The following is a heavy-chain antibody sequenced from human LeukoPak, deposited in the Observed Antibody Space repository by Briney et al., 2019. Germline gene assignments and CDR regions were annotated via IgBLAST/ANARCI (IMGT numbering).Heavy chain of an antibody. CDR3: ARGGYYWSGGRFYFDY. CDR1: GGSVSGTYY. V-gene: IGHV4-61*01. Sequence: PSETLSLTCTVSGGSVSGTYYWSWIRQPPGKGLEWIAYIYHTGSTDSNPSLKSRVTISVDTSKNQFSLKLSSVTAADTAVYYCARGGYYWSGGRFYFDYWGQGTLVTVSS. D-gene: IGHD3-22*01. J-gene: IGHJ4*02. CDR2: IYHTGST.